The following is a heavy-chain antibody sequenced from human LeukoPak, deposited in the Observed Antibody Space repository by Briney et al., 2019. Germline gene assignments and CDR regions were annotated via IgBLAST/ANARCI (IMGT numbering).Heavy chain of an antibody. CDR2: INHSGST. CDR3: ARDLGYYDILTGPKNNWFDP. Sequence: PSETLSLTCAVYGGSFSGYYWSWIRQPPGKGLEWIGEINHSGSTNYNPSLKSRVTISVDTSKNQFSLKLSSVTAADTAVYYCARDLGYYDILTGPKNNWFDPWGQGTLVTVSS. V-gene: IGHV4-34*01. J-gene: IGHJ5*02. D-gene: IGHD3-9*01. CDR1: GGSFSGYY.